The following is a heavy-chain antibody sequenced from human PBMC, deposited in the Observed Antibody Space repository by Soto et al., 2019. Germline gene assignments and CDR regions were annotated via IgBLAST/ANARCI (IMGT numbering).Heavy chain of an antibody. J-gene: IGHJ5*02. CDR2: MNTNSGNT. V-gene: IGHV1-8*01. CDR1: GYTFTSYD. D-gene: IGHD3-3*01. CDR3: ARGSTIVGVVDP. Sequence: QVQLVQSGAEVKKPGASVKVSCKASGYTFTSYDINCVRQDTGQGLEWMGWMNTNSGNTGYAQKSQGRVSMTRNPSIGKAYMGRSSRRSDDTDVYYCARGSTIVGVVDPGGQGPLVTVS.